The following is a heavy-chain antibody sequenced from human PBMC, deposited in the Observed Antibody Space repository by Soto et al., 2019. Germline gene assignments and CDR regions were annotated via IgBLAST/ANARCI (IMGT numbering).Heavy chain of an antibody. CDR2: ISSSSSYI. D-gene: IGHD3-22*01. J-gene: IGHJ4*02. Sequence: EVQLVESGGGLVKPGGSLRLSCAASGFTFSSYSMNWVRQAPGKGLEWVSSISSSSSYIYYADSVKGRFTISRDNAKNSLYLQMNSLRAEDTAVYYCAREYYYDSSGHYVPLDYWGQGTLVTVSS. V-gene: IGHV3-21*01. CDR3: AREYYYDSSGHYVPLDY. CDR1: GFTFSSYS.